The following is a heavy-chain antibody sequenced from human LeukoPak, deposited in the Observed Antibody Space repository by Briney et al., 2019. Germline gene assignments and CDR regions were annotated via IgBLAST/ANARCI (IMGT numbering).Heavy chain of an antibody. Sequence: ASVKVSCKASGYTFTGYYMHWVRQAPGQGLEWMGGIIPIFGTANYAQKFQGRVTITADKSTTTAYMELSSLRSEDTAVYYCARSSIIAAAGPYYFDYWGQGTLVTVSS. D-gene: IGHD6-13*01. J-gene: IGHJ4*02. CDR3: ARSSIIAAAGPYYFDY. V-gene: IGHV1-69*06. CDR2: IIPIFGTA. CDR1: GYTFTGYY.